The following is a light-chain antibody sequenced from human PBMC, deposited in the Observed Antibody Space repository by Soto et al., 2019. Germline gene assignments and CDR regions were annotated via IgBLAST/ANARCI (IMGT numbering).Light chain of an antibody. CDR2: GAS. Sequence: EIVLTQSPGTLSLSPGERCTLSCMAGQSVSNNYLAWYQQKPGQAPRLLIHGASNRATGIPDRLSGSGSGTDFTLTISRLEPEDFAVYYCQQYGSSGTFGQGTKVDIK. J-gene: IGKJ1*01. V-gene: IGKV3-20*01. CDR3: QQYGSSGT. CDR1: QSVSNNY.